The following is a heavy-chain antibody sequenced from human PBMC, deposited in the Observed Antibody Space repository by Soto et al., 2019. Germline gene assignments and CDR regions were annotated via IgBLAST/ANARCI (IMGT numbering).Heavy chain of an antibody. CDR1: GYTFPGNY. D-gene: IGHD2-2*01. CDR2: INPTSGGT. CDR3: ARGYCSSSGCSHYFDY. V-gene: IGHV1-2*02. Sequence: ASVKVSCKASGYTFPGNYMHWVRQAPGQGLEWMALINPTSGGTNYAQKFQGRVTMTWDTTISTAYMELSRLRSDDTAIYYCARGYCSSSGCSHYFDYWGQGTLVTVSS. J-gene: IGHJ4*02.